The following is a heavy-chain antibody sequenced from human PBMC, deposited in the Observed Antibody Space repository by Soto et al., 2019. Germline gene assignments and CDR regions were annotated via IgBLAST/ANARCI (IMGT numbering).Heavy chain of an antibody. CDR3: ARDRGRELANWFDP. D-gene: IGHD1-26*01. CDR2: IYYSGST. CDR1: GGSISSGGYY. J-gene: IGHJ5*02. V-gene: IGHV4-31*03. Sequence: QVQLQESGPGLLKPSQTLSLTCTVSGGSISSGGYYWSWIRQHPGQGLEWIGYIYYSGSTYYNPSLKSRVTISVDTSKNQFSLKLSSVTAADTAVYYCARDRGRELANWFDPWGQGTLVTVSS.